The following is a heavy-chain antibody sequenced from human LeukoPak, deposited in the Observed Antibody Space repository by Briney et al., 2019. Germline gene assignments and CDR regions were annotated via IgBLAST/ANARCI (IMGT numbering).Heavy chain of an antibody. Sequence: GESLRLSCAASGVTFSSYAMSWVRQAPGKGLEWVSTISGGGGRTWYADSVKGRFTISRDNSKNTVDVQLNSLRAEDTAVYYCAKFRGSERTVIDCWGQGTLVTVSP. V-gene: IGHV3-23*01. D-gene: IGHD1-1*01. CDR1: GVTFSSYA. CDR3: AKFRGSERTVIDC. J-gene: IGHJ4*02. CDR2: ISGGGGRT.